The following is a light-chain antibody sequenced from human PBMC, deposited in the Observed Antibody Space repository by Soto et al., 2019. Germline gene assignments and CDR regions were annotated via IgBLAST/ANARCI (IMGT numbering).Light chain of an antibody. CDR1: QSVLYSSNNKNY. J-gene: IGKJ4*01. V-gene: IGKV4-1*01. CDR3: QQRSDWPPLT. Sequence: DIVMTQSPASLAVSLGERATINCKSSQSVLYSSNNKNYLAWYQQKSGQAPRLLIYDASIRATGVPARFSGSGSGTDFTLTITSLEPEDSAVYYCQQRSDWPPLTFGGGTKVDIK. CDR2: DAS.